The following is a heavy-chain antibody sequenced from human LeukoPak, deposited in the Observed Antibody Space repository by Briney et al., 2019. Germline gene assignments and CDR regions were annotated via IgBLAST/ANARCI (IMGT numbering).Heavy chain of an antibody. J-gene: IGHJ5*02. CDR2: IIPIFGTA. CDR3: ARDPYYYGSGNWFDP. V-gene: IGHV1-69*01. Sequence: SVKVSCKASGGTFSSYAISWVRQAPGQGLEWMGGIIPIFGTANYAQKFQGRVTITADESTSTAYKELSSLRSEDTAVYYCARDPYYYGSGNWFDPWGQGTLVTVSS. D-gene: IGHD3-10*01. CDR1: GGTFSSYA.